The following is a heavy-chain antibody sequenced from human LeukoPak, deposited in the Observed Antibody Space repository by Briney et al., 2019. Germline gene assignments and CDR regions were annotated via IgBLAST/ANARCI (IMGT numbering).Heavy chain of an antibody. D-gene: IGHD6-19*01. Sequence: GESLRLSCAASGFTFSSYDMHWVRQAPGKGLEWVAFIRYDGSNRYYADSVKGRFTISRDNSKNTLYLQMNSLRAEDTAVYYCARRRAVAATGFDYWGQGTLVTVSS. CDR3: ARRRAVAATGFDY. CDR2: IRYDGSNR. CDR1: GFTFSSYD. V-gene: IGHV3-30*02. J-gene: IGHJ4*02.